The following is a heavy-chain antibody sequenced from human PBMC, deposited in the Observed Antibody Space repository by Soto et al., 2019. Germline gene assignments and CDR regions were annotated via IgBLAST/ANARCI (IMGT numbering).Heavy chain of an antibody. CDR3: ARHRPSRYYVTSGYFPDY. D-gene: IGHD3-22*01. CDR1: GGSISSSSYY. J-gene: IGHJ4*02. V-gene: IGHV4-39*01. Sequence: LSLTCTVSGGSISSSSYYWGWIRQPPGKGLEWIGIINYIGSTYYSPSLKSRVTISVDTSKNQFSVKLSSVTAADTAVYYCARHRPSRYYVTSGYFPDYWGQGALVTVSS. CDR2: INYIGST.